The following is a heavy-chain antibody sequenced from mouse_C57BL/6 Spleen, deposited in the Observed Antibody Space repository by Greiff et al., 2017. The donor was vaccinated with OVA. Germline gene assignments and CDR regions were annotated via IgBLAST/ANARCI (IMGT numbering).Heavy chain of an antibody. CDR2: IRLKSDNYAT. V-gene: IGHV6-3*01. J-gene: IGHJ2*01. CDR1: GFTFSNYW. CDR3: TDLNH. Sequence: EVQLQQSGGGLVQPGGSMKLSCVASGFTFSNYWMNWVRQSPEKGLEWVAQIRLKSDNYATHYAESVKGRFTISRDDSKSSVYLQMNNLRAEDTGIYYCTDLNHWGQGTTLTVSS. D-gene: IGHD6-1*01.